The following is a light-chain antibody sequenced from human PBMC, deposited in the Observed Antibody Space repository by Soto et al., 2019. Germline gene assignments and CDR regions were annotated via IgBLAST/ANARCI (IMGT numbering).Light chain of an antibody. J-gene: IGKJ1*01. V-gene: IGKV3-11*01. CDR3: PQRRKWPRT. Sequence: ILLTQSPSTLSLPPGKRATLSYRASQNISNYLIWSQQKPGQAARLLIYDVSNRAAGIPARFSGSGSGTDFTLPISSLEPEDFAVYYCPQRRKWPRTFGQ. CDR1: QNISNY. CDR2: DVS.